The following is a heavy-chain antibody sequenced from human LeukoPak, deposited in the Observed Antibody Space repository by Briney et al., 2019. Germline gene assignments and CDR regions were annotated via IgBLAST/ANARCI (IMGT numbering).Heavy chain of an antibody. D-gene: IGHD5-24*01. J-gene: IGHJ4*02. CDR1: GYTLTELS. V-gene: IGHV1-24*01. Sequence: GALVKVSCKVSGYTLTELSMHWVRQAPGKGLEWMGGFDPEDGETIYAQKFQGRVTMTEDTSTDTAYMELSSLRSEDTAVYYCATAVPGEMATIGIFDYWGQGTLVTVSS. CDR2: FDPEDGET. CDR3: ATAVPGEMATIGIFDY.